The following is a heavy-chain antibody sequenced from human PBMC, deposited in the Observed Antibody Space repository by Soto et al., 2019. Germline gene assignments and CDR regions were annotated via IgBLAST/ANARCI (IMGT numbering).Heavy chain of an antibody. V-gene: IGHV4-4*07. D-gene: IGHD2-2*01. CDR1: GGSIRGYY. CDR3: VRASMPKAHFDS. CDR2: MHTSGST. Sequence: QMQLQESGPGLVKPSETLSLTCTVSGGSIRGYYWSWIRQSAGMRLEWIGRMHTSGSTIYNPSLKSRVTISVDMSKNQISLKLTSVTAADTALYYCVRASMPKAHFDSWGQGTLVTVSS. J-gene: IGHJ4*02.